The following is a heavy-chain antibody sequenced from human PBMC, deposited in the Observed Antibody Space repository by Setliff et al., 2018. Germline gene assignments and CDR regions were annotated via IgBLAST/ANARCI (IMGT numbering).Heavy chain of an antibody. V-gene: IGHV3-7*03. D-gene: IGHD2-21*01. J-gene: IGHJ4*02. CDR1: GFTFINYW. CDR2: IKQDGSEK. Sequence: PSETLRLSCAASGFTFINYWMSWVRQAPGTGLEWLANIKQDGSEKFYVDSVKGRFTISRDNAKNSLYLQMNNLRAEDTAVYYCVRDSPYCVNGVCRGYWGQGTQGTVSS. CDR3: VRDSPYCVNGVCRGY.